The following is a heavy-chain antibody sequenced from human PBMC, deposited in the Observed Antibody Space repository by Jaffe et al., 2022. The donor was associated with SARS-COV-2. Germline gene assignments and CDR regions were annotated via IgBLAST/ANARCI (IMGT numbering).Heavy chain of an antibody. J-gene: IGHJ4*02. V-gene: IGHV3-49*04. CDR1: GFTFGDYA. CDR3: TRGGVQLWSPFGY. CDR2: IRSKAYGGTT. D-gene: IGHD5-18*01. Sequence: EVQLVESGGGLVQPGRSLRLSCTASGFTFGDYAMSWVRQAPGKGLEWVGFIRSKAYGGTTEYAASVKGRFTISRDDSKSIAYLQMNSLKTEDTAVYYCTRGGVQLWSPFGYWGQGTLVTVSS.